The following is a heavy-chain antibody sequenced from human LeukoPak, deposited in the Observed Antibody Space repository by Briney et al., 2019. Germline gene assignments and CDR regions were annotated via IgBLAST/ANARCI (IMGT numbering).Heavy chain of an antibody. CDR1: GGSISSSSYY. CDR2: IYYSGST. CDR3: ARDGLPYGGNPYFGY. J-gene: IGHJ4*02. D-gene: IGHD4-23*01. Sequence: PSETLSLTCTVSGGSISSSSYYWGWIRQPPGKGLEWIASIYYSGSTYYNPSLKSRVTISVDTSKNQFSLKLSSVTAADTAVYYCARDGLPYGGNPYFGYWGQGTLVTVSS. V-gene: IGHV4-39*07.